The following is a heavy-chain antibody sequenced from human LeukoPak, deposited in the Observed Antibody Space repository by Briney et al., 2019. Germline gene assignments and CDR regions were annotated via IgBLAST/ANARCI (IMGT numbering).Heavy chain of an antibody. Sequence: PSETLSLTCTVSGGSISSYYWSWIRQPAGKGLEWIGRIYTSGSTNYNPSLKSRVTMSVDTSKNQFSLKLSSVTAADTAVYYCARDRWFGGFTWFDYWGQGTLVTVSS. D-gene: IGHD3-10*01. V-gene: IGHV4-4*07. J-gene: IGHJ4*02. CDR1: GGSISSYY. CDR3: ARDRWFGGFTWFDY. CDR2: IYTSGST.